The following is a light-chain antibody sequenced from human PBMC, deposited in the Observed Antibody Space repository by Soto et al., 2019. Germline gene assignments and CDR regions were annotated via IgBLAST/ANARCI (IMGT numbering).Light chain of an antibody. J-gene: IGKJ2*01. V-gene: IGKV3-15*01. CDR3: QQYNNWPPYT. Sequence: EIVMTQSPATLSVSPGERATLSCRASQSVNRNLVWYQQKPGQAPRLLIYDASTRATGIPARFSGSGSGTEFTLTISSLQSEDFAVYHCQQYNNWPPYTFGQGTKLEIK. CDR1: QSVNRN. CDR2: DAS.